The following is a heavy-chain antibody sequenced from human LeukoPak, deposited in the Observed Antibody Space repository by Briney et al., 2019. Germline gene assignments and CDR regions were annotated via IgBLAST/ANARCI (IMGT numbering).Heavy chain of an antibody. D-gene: IGHD1-26*01. CDR3: ARDPYSGTYGNTYYYYMDV. Sequence: GGSLRLSCAASGFTFSSYSMNWVRQAPGKGLEWVSSISSSSSYIYYADSVKGRFTISRDNARNSLYLQMNSLRVEDTAVYYCARDPYSGTYGNTYYYYMDVWGKGTTLTISS. J-gene: IGHJ6*03. CDR1: GFTFSSYS. CDR2: ISSSSSYI. V-gene: IGHV3-21*01.